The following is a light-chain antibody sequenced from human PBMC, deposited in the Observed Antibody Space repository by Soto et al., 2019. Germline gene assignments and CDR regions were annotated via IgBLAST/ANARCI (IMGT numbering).Light chain of an antibody. CDR2: EVS. J-gene: IGLJ1*01. CDR1: SSDVGGYNY. CDR3: SSYANSSTYV. Sequence: QSALTQPASVSGSPGQSITISCTGTSSDVGGYNYVSWYQQHPGKAPKLMIYEVSNRASGVSNRYSGSKSGNTAYLAMSGLQAEDGAVYYCSSYANSSTYVFGTGSKVTVL. V-gene: IGLV2-14*01.